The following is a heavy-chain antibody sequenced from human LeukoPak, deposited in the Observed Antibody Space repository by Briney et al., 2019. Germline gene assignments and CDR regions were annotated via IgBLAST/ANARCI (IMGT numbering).Heavy chain of an antibody. Sequence: PSETLSLTCAVYGGSFSGYYWSWIRQPPGKGLEWIGEINHSGSTNYNPSLKSRVTISVDTSKNQFSLKLSSVTAADSAVYYCARGGVSPQCDYFDYWGQGTLVTVSS. CDR2: INHSGST. CDR3: ARGGVSPQCDYFDY. D-gene: IGHD3-10*01. J-gene: IGHJ4*02. V-gene: IGHV4-34*01. CDR1: GGSFSGYY.